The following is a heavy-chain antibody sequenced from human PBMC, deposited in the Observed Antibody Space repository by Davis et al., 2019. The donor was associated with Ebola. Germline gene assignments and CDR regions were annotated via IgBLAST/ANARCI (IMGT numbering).Heavy chain of an antibody. CDR2: IAVYNGDT. J-gene: IGHJ6*02. Sequence: ASVKVSCKASGCTFTTYIITWVRQAPGQGLEWMGWIAVYNGDTKYAHEIQGRVTMTTDISTDTVYMDLRGLRSDDTAVYFCARIAAESDYGMDVWGQGTTVTVSS. CDR3: ARIAAESDYGMDV. V-gene: IGHV1-18*01. CDR1: GCTFTTYI. D-gene: IGHD6-13*01.